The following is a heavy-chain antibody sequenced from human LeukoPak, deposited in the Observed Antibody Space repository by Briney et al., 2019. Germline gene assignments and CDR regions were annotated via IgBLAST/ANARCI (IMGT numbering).Heavy chain of an antibody. J-gene: IGHJ4*02. CDR2: ISAYNGNT. D-gene: IGHD3-16*02. V-gene: IGHV1-18*01. CDR3: ARGDDYVWGSYRNKYYFDY. Sequence: ASVKVSCKASGYTSTSYGISWVRQAPGQGLEWMGWISAYNGNTNYAQKFQGRVTMTTDTSTSTAYMELRSLRSDDTAVYYCARGDDYVWGSYRNKYYFDYWGQGTLVTVSS. CDR1: GYTSTSYG.